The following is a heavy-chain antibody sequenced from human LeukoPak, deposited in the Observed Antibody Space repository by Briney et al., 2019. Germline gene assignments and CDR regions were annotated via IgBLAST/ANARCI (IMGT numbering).Heavy chain of an antibody. D-gene: IGHD3-16*01. CDR1: GFTFISYS. CDR3: ARDLGGRLHLYYYYGMDV. V-gene: IGHV3-21*01. J-gene: IGHJ6*02. CDR2: ISSSSSYI. Sequence: GGSLRLSCAASGFTFISYSMNWVRQAPGKGLEWVSSISSSSSYIYYADSVKGRFTISRDNAKNSLYLQMNSLRAEDTAVYYCARDLGGRLHLYYYYGMDVWGQGTTVTVSS.